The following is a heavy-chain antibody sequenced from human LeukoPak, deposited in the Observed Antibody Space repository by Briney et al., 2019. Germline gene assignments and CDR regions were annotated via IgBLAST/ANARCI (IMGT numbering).Heavy chain of an antibody. V-gene: IGHV1-69*04. D-gene: IGHD3-10*01. CDR3: ARVTYYYGSGREDEFDY. CDR2: IIPILGIA. Sequence: SVRVSCKASGGTFSSYAISWVRQAPGQGLEWMGRIIPILGIANYAQEFQGRVTITADKSTSTAYMELTSLTSDDTAVYFCARVTYYYGSGREDEFDYWGQGTLVTVSS. CDR1: GGTFSSYA. J-gene: IGHJ4*02.